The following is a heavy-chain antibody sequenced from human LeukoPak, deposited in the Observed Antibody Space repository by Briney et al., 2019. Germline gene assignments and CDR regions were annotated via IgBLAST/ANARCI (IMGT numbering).Heavy chain of an antibody. CDR3: ARDLGATTGDYFDY. J-gene: IGHJ4*02. CDR2: IYHSGST. D-gene: IGHD1-26*01. V-gene: IGHV4-38-2*02. CDR1: GYSISSGYY. Sequence: SETLSLTCTVSGYSISSGYYWGWIRQPPGKGLEWIGGIYHSGSTYFNPSLKSRVTILVDTSKNQFSLKLSSVTAADTAVYYCARDLGATTGDYFDYWGQGTLVTVSS.